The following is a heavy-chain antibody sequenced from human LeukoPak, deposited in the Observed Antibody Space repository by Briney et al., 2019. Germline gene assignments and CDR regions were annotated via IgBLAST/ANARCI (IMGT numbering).Heavy chain of an antibody. J-gene: IGHJ2*01. CDR2: ITGSGHTT. D-gene: IGHD1-14*01. V-gene: IGHV3-23*01. CDR1: GFTFSSYA. CDR3: AKAIRNLGWYFDL. Sequence: GGSLRLSCAASGFTFSSYAMSWVRQAPGKGLEWVSGITGSGHTTYYADSVKGRFTISRDNSKNTLYVQMNSLRAEDTAVYYCAKAIRNLGWYFDLWGRGTLVTVSS.